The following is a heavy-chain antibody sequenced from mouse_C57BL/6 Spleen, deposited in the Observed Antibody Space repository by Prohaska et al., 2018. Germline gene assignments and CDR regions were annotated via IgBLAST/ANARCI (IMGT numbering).Heavy chain of an antibody. Sequence: QVQLQQPGAELVMPGASVKLSCKASVYTFTSYWMHWVKQRPGQGLAWIGEIDPSYSYTNYNQKFKGKATVTVDNSSSTDYRQLSSLTSEDSAVYYCARPYDYGGQGTLVTVSA. CDR2: IDPSYSYT. CDR3: ARPYDY. J-gene: IGHJ3*01. D-gene: IGHD2-3*01. CDR1: VYTFTSYW. V-gene: IGHV1-69*01.